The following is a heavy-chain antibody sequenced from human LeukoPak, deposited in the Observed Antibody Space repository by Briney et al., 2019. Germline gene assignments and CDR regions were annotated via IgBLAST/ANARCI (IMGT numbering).Heavy chain of an antibody. Sequence: PGGSLRLSCAASGFTFSNYAMYWVRQAPGKGLGWVAFTTYDEGNKYYADSVKGRFTISRDNSKNTLYLQMNSLRPEDTAVYYCAKDRANAWTSDYWGQGTLVTVSS. CDR1: GFTFSNYA. J-gene: IGHJ4*02. CDR2: TTYDEGNK. CDR3: AKDRANAWTSDY. D-gene: IGHD3/OR15-3a*01. V-gene: IGHV3-30*02.